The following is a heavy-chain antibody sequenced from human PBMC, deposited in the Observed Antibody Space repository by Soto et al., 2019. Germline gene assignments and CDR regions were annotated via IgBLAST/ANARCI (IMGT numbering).Heavy chain of an antibody. V-gene: IGHV4-31*03. J-gene: IGHJ4*02. CDR2: IYYTGNT. CDR1: GGSVSSGSYY. CDR3: AKDQDANSPGR. Sequence: SETLSLTCTVSGGSVSSGSYYWSWIRQHPGRGLEWIGYIYYTGNTYYNPSLKSRLAISVDTSKNQFSLKLTPVTAADTAVYFCAKDQDANSPGRWGQGTLVTVSS. D-gene: IGHD1-1*01.